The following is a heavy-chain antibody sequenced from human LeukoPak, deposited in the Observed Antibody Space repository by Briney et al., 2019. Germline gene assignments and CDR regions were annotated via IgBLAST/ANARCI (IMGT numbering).Heavy chain of an antibody. CDR1: GYSISSGYY. Sequence: PSETLSLTCAVSGYSISSGYYWGWIRQPQGKGLEWIGSIYFTGTTYYNPSLKSRVTTSLDTSKNQFSLNLSSVTTADTAVYYCARKGYCSSGSCYLDYWGQGTLVTVSS. J-gene: IGHJ4*02. CDR3: ARKGYCSSGSCYLDY. D-gene: IGHD2-15*01. CDR2: IYFTGTT. V-gene: IGHV4-38-2*01.